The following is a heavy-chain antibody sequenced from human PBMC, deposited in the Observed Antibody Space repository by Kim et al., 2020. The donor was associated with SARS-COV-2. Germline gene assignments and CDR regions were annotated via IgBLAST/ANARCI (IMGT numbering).Heavy chain of an antibody. J-gene: IGHJ4*02. CDR3: ARETTSCDDDCYLEHLDY. CDR1: GLTFSSDW. Sequence: GGSLRLSCAVSGLTFSSDWMAWVRQAPGKGLEWVANINQDGGEKHYMASVKGRFTVSRDNAKKSMYLQMTSLTAEDTAVYYCARETTSCDDDCYLEHLDYWGRGTLVTVSS. V-gene: IGHV3-7*01. D-gene: IGHD2-21*02. CDR2: INQDGGEK.